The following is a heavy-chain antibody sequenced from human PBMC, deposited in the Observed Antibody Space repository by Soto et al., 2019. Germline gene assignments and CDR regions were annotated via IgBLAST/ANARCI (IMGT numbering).Heavy chain of an antibody. CDR3: ARLAFGVVVVPAAIPSPGLYYFDY. D-gene: IGHD2-2*01. Sequence: SVKVSCKASGGTFSSYAISWVRQAPGQGLEWMGGIIPIFGTANYAQKFQGRVTITADKSTSTAYMELSSLRSEDTAVYYFARLAFGVVVVPAAIPSPGLYYFDYWGQGTLVTVSS. CDR1: GGTFSSYA. J-gene: IGHJ4*02. CDR2: IIPIFGTA. V-gene: IGHV1-69*06.